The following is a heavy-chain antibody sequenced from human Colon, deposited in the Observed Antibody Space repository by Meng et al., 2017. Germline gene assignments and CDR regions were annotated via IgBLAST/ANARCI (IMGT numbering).Heavy chain of an antibody. V-gene: IGHV4-61*01. J-gene: IGHJ4*02. CDR2: VDYSGST. CDR1: CSPVSSGNHY. D-gene: IGHD1-26*01. Sequence: GHLRGPAPGLLRPPETLSLTVPVSCSPVSSGNHYWSWIRQPPGKGLEYIAYVDYSGSTHYNPSLKSRVTMSVDTSKKQLSLKLSSVTAADTAVYYCAGGPWEFDYWGQGTLVTVSS. CDR3: AGGPWEFDY.